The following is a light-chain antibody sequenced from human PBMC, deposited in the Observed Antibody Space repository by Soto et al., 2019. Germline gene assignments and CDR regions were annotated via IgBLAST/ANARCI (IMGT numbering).Light chain of an antibody. CDR2: KVA. CDR3: QQSFKTPPYT. V-gene: IGKV1-39*01. J-gene: IGKJ2*01. Sequence: DIQMTQSPSSLSASVGDRVTITCRASQSIATYLNWYHQTPGTAPNTRIYKVAELESGVPSRFTGSGSGTDFTLTINSLQPEDFATYYCQQSFKTPPYTFGQGTK. CDR1: QSIATY.